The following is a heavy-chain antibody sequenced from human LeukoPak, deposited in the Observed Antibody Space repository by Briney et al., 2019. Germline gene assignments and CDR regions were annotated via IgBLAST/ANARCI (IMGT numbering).Heavy chain of an antibody. D-gene: IGHD6-19*01. CDR3: AKQYSSDWNGLAEYFQQ. CDR1: GFTFCSYG. Sequence: GGSPRLSCAASGFTFCSYGMSSVRQAPGEGLEWVSGIRSSGDSTYYADSVKGRFTISRDNSKNTLYLQMNSLRAEDTAVYYCAKQYSSDWNGLAEYFQQWGQGSLLTVSS. CDR2: IRSSGDST. V-gene: IGHV3-23*01. J-gene: IGHJ1*01.